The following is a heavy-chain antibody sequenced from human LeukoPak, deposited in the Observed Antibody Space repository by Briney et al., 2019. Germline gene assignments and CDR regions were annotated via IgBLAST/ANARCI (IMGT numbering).Heavy chain of an antibody. CDR1: GFTFSSYG. Sequence: GGSLRLSCAASGFTFSSYGMSWVRQAPGKGLEWVSAISGSGGSTYYADSVKGRFTISRDNAKNSLYLQMNSLRAEDTAVYYCARGGLLCDYWGQGTLVTVSS. CDR3: ARGGLLCDY. J-gene: IGHJ4*02. CDR2: ISGSGGST. D-gene: IGHD3-10*01. V-gene: IGHV3-23*01.